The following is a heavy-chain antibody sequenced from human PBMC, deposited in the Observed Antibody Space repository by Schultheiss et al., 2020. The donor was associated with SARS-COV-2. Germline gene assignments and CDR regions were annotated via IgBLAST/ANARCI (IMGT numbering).Heavy chain of an antibody. CDR3: ASSGPIAACDW. CDR1: ALNFDTST. J-gene: IGHJ4*02. Sequence: GGSLRLSCVASALNFDTSTMTWVRQAPGKGLEWVASISSTSSYIYYADSVKGRFTISRDNARNSMYLPMNSLRAEDAAVYYCASSGPIAACDWWGQGTLVTVSS. CDR2: ISSTSSYI. D-gene: IGHD3-9*01. V-gene: IGHV3-21*06.